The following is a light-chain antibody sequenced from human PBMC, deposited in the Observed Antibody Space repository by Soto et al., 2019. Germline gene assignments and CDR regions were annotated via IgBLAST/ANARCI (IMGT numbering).Light chain of an antibody. CDR2: GAS. J-gene: IGKJ5*01. Sequence: EIVMTQSPATLSVSPGERATLSCRASQSVSSNLAWYQQKPGQAPRLLISGASTRATGIPARFSGSGSGTEFTLTISSLQSEDFAVYYCQQYHNWPPITFGQGTDWRL. CDR1: QSVSSN. CDR3: QQYHNWPPIT. V-gene: IGKV3-15*01.